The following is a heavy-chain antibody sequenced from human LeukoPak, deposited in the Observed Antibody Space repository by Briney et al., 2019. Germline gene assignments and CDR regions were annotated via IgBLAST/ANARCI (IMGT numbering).Heavy chain of an antibody. D-gene: IGHD6-13*01. J-gene: IGHJ6*03. Sequence: SETLSLTCAVYGGSFSGYYWSWIRQPPGKGLEWIGEINHSGSTNYNPSLKSRVTISVDTSKNQFSLKLSSVTAADTAVYYCARGLGSSSWDGYYYMDVWGKGTTVTVSS. CDR2: INHSGST. CDR3: ARGLGSSSWDGYYYMDV. V-gene: IGHV4-34*01. CDR1: GGSFSGYY.